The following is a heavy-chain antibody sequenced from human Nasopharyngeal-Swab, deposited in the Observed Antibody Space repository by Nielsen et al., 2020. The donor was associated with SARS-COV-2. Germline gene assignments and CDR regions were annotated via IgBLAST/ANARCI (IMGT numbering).Heavy chain of an antibody. D-gene: IGHD6-13*01. Sequence: GESLKISCAASGFTFDDYAMHWVRQAPGKGLEWVANINQDGSEQYYVDSVKGRFTISRDNAKTSLYLQMNSLRADDTAVYYCARDLAGSDYWGQGTLVTVSS. J-gene: IGHJ4*02. CDR3: ARDLAGSDY. V-gene: IGHV3-7*01. CDR1: GFTFDDYA. CDR2: INQDGSEQ.